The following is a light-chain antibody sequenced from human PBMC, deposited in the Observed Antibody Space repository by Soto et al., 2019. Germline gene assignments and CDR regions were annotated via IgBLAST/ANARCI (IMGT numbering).Light chain of an antibody. CDR1: QSISSW. CDR3: QQYNSDSQT. V-gene: IGKV1-5*01. J-gene: IGKJ1*01. Sequence: DIQMTQSPSTLSASVGDRVTITCRASQSISSWLAWYQQKPGKAPKRLIYDASSLESGVPSRFIGSGSGTEFTRTISSLQPDDFATYYCQQYNSDSQTFGQGTKVEIE. CDR2: DAS.